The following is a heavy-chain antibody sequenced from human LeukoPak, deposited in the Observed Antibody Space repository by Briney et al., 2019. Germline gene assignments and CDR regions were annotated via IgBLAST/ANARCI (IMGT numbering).Heavy chain of an antibody. J-gene: IGHJ5*02. CDR2: IRYDGSNK. V-gene: IGHV3-30*02. CDR3: ASLVRGTNNWFDP. Sequence: PGGSLRLSCAASGFTFSSYGMHWVRQAPGKGLEWVAFIRYDGSNKYYADSVKGRFTISRDNSKNTLYLQMNSLRAEDTAVYYCASLVRGTNNWFDPWGQGTLVTVSS. D-gene: IGHD3-10*01. CDR1: GFTFSSYG.